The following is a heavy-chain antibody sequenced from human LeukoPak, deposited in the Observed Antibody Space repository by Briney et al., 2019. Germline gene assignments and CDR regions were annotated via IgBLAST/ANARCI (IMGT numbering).Heavy chain of an antibody. Sequence: ASVKVSCKASGYTFTSYGISWVRQAPGQGLEWMGWISAYNGNTNYAQKLQGRVTVTTDTSTSTAYMELRSLRSDDTAVYYCARDRSGYYRTSFDYWGQGTLVTVSS. V-gene: IGHV1-18*01. J-gene: IGHJ4*02. D-gene: IGHD3-22*01. CDR1: GYTFTSYG. CDR2: ISAYNGNT. CDR3: ARDRSGYYRTSFDY.